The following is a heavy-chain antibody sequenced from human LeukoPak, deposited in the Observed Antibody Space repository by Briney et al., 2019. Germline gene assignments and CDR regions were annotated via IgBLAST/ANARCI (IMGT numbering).Heavy chain of an antibody. CDR1: GGSISSYY. D-gene: IGHD6-19*01. J-gene: IGHJ6*03. CDR3: ARGGPIAVDTIPYYYYYMDV. V-gene: IGHV4-4*07. CDR2: IDTSGNT. Sequence: MSSETLSLTCTVSGGSISSYYWSWIRQPAGKGLEWIGRIDTSGNTNYKPSLKSRVTMSVDTSKNQFSLKLSSVTAADTAVYYCARGGPIAVDTIPYYYYYMDVWGKGTTVTISS.